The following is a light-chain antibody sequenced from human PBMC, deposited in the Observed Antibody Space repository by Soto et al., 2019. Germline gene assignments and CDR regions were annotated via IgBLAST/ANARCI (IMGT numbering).Light chain of an antibody. Sequence: QSALTEPRSVSGSPGQSVTISCTGTSSDVGGYEYVSWYQQDQGKAPQLMIYDVNKRPSGVPDRFSGSKSGNTASLTISGLQAEDETDYYCCSYAGSDTWLFGGGTKVTVL. J-gene: IGLJ3*02. V-gene: IGLV2-11*01. CDR3: CSYAGSDTWL. CDR2: DVN. CDR1: SSDVGGYEY.